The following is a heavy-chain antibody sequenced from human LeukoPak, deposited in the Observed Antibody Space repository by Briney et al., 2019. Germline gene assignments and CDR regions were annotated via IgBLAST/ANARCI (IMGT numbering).Heavy chain of an antibody. V-gene: IGHV3-23*01. CDR3: ARLQWDLPISWGYFDH. D-gene: IGHD2-2*01. CDR2: MSASGDRI. Sequence: GGSLRLSCVGSGFTFSTQAMSWVRQAPGKGLEWVSTMSASGDRIHYADSVRGRFTISRDNSKNTVYLQMGSLRAEDTAIYYCARLQWDLPISWGYFDHWGQGTLVSVSS. J-gene: IGHJ4*02. CDR1: GFTFSTQA.